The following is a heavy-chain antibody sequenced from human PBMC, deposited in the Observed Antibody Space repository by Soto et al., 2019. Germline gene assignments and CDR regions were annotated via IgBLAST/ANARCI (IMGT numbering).Heavy chain of an antibody. CDR2: INAGNGNT. CDR3: ARDRGPYYYDSSGEFDY. CDR1: GYTFTSYA. Sequence: GASVKVSCKASGYTFTSYAMHWVRQAPGQRLEWMGWINAGNGNTKYSQKFQGRVTITRDTSASTAYMELSSLRSEDTAVYYCARDRGPYYYDSSGEFDYWGQGTLVTVSS. D-gene: IGHD3-22*01. V-gene: IGHV1-3*01. J-gene: IGHJ4*02.